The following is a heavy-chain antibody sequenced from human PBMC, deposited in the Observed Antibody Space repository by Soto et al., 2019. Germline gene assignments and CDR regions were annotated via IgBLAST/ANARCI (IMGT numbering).Heavy chain of an antibody. CDR2: INSDGSST. V-gene: IGHV3-74*01. CDR3: ARHQTYGSGSYSFDY. Sequence: GGSLRLSCAASGFTFSSYWMHWVRQAPGKGLVWVSRINSDGSSTSYADSVKGRFTISRDNAKNTLYLQMNSLRAEDTAVYYCARHQTYGSGSYSFDYWGQGTLVTVSS. CDR1: GFTFSSYW. D-gene: IGHD3-10*01. J-gene: IGHJ4*02.